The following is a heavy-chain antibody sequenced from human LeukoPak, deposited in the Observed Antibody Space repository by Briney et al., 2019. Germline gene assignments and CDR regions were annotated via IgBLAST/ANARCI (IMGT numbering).Heavy chain of an antibody. CDR2: ISYDGSNK. CDR1: GFTFSSYG. D-gene: IGHD5-24*01. V-gene: IGHV3-30*03. Sequence: GRSLRLSCAASGFTFSSYGMHWVRQAPGKGLEWVAVISYDGSNKYYADSVKGRFTISRDNSKNTLYLQMNSLRAEDTAVYYCARLGTGYNSDAFDIWGQGTMVTVSS. J-gene: IGHJ3*02. CDR3: ARLGTGYNSDAFDI.